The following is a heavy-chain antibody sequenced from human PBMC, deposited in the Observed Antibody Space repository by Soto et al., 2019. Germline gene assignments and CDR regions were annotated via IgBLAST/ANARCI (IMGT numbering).Heavy chain of an antibody. CDR1: GFTFSNYG. Sequence: QVQLAESGGGVVQPGRSLRLSCAASGFTFSNYGMHWVRQAPGKGLEWVAVISYDGSNKYYEDSVKGRVTISRDNSKNTLSLQMNSLRPEDTAVYYCARASRGSSNEPTFDYWGQGTRVTVSP. CDR3: ARASRGSSNEPTFDY. CDR2: ISYDGSNK. V-gene: IGHV3-30*03. D-gene: IGHD6-13*01. J-gene: IGHJ4*02.